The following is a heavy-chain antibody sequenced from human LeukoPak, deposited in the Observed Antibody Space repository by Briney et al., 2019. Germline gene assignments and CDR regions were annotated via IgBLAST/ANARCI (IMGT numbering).Heavy chain of an antibody. J-gene: IGHJ5*02. Sequence: SETLSLTCAVYGGSFSGYYWSWIRQPPGKGLEWIGEINHSGSTNYNPSLKSRVTISVDTSKNQFSLKLSSVTAADTAVYYCARAAPRSGDSSGYYRPWGRGTLVTVSS. CDR3: ARAAPRSGDSSGYYRP. V-gene: IGHV4-34*01. D-gene: IGHD3-22*01. CDR1: GGSFSGYY. CDR2: INHSGST.